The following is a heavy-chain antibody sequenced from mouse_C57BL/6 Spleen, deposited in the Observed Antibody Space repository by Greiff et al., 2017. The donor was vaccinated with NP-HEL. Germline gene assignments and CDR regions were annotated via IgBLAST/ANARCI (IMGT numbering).Heavy chain of an antibody. J-gene: IGHJ3*01. V-gene: IGHV1-69*01. D-gene: IGHD2-12*01. CDR2: IDPSDSYT. CDR3: ARSQGGPILYWFAY. CDR1: GYTFTSYW. Sequence: QVQLQQPGAELVMPGASVKLSCKASGYTFTSYWMHWVKQRPGQGLEWIGEIDPSDSYTNYNQKFKGKSTLTVDKSSSTAYMQLSSLTSEDSAVYYCARSQGGPILYWFAYWGQGTLVTVSA.